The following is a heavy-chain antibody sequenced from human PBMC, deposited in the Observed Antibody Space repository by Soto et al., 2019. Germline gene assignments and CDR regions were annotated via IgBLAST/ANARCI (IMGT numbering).Heavy chain of an antibody. V-gene: IGHV1-8*01. Sequence: GASVKVSCKASGYTFSSYDINWVRQATGQGLEWLGWLNPNSGDTGYAQKFQGRVTLTRNTSINTAYMELRSLRSDDTAVYYCARDTRYGFQDNWFDPWGQGTLVTVSS. CDR1: GYTFSSYD. D-gene: IGHD4-17*01. J-gene: IGHJ5*02. CDR3: ARDTRYGFQDNWFDP. CDR2: LNPNSGDT.